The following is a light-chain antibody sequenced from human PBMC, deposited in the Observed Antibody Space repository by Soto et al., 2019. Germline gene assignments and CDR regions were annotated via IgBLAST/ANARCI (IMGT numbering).Light chain of an antibody. CDR3: QQYNNWPLYT. V-gene: IGKV3D-15*01. J-gene: IGKJ2*01. CDR1: QSVSSTY. Sequence: EIVLTQSPGTLSLSPGERATISCLASQSVSSTYLAWYQQKPGQAPRLLRYGASNRATGIPDRFSGSGSGTEFTLTISSLQSEDYAVYYCQQYNNWPLYTFGQGTKVEIK. CDR2: GAS.